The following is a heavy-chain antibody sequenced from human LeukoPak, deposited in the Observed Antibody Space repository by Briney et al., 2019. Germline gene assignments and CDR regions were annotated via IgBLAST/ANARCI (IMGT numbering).Heavy chain of an antibody. J-gene: IGHJ4*02. V-gene: IGHV3-33*01. CDR2: IWYDGSDK. CDR3: ARDRVLHYFDY. D-gene: IGHD3-16*01. CDR1: GFTFSSHG. Sequence: VRCLRLSCAASGFTFSSHGMHWVRQAPGKGLEWVAVIWYDGSDKYYADSVKGRFTISRDNSKNRLYLQMTSLRADDTAVYYCARDRVLHYFDYWGQGALVTVSS.